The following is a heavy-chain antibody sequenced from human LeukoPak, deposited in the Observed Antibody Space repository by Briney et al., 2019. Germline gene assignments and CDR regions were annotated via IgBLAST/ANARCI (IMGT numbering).Heavy chain of an antibody. Sequence: SETLSLTCTVSGGSLSSYYWSGIRQPPAKGLAWIGYIYYSGSTNYNPSLKSRVTISVDTSKNQFSLKLSSVTAADTAVYYCARDEMYDGMDVWGQGTTVTVSS. CDR2: IYYSGST. J-gene: IGHJ6*02. D-gene: IGHD2-8*01. CDR1: GGSLSSYY. CDR3: ARDEMYDGMDV. V-gene: IGHV4-59*01.